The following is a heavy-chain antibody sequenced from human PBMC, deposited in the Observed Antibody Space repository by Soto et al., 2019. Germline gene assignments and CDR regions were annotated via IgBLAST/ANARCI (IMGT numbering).Heavy chain of an antibody. CDR2: IIPIFGTA. CDR3: AIEGRGYSYGSPF. CDR1: GGTFSSYA. Sequence: SVKVSCKASGGTFSSYAISWVRQAPGQGLEWMGGIIPIFGTANYAQKFQGRVTITADESTSTAYMGLSSLRSEDTAVYYCAIEGRGYSYGSPFWGQGTTVTVSS. J-gene: IGHJ6*02. V-gene: IGHV1-69*13. D-gene: IGHD5-18*01.